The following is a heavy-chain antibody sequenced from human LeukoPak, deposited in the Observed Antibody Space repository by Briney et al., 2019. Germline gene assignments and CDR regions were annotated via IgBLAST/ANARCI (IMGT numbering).Heavy chain of an antibody. V-gene: IGHV1-69*05. Sequence: SVKVSCKASGGTFSSYAISWVRQAPGQGLEWMGGIIPIFGTANYAQKFQGRVTITTDESTSTAYMELSSLRSEDTAVYYCATEGITIFGVVIRVMDYWGQGTLVTVSS. CDR2: IIPIFGTA. D-gene: IGHD3-3*01. CDR3: ATEGITIFGVVIRVMDY. CDR1: GGTFSSYA. J-gene: IGHJ4*02.